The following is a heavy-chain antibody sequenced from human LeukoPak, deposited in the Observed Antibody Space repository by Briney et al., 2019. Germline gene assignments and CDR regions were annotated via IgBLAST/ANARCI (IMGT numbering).Heavy chain of an antibody. V-gene: IGHV1-2*02. J-gene: IGHJ6*03. CDR1: GYTFTGYY. Sequence: ASVKVSCKASGYTFTGYYMHWVRQAPGQGLEWMGWINPNSGGTNYAQKFQGRVTMTRDTSISTAYMELSRLRSDDTAVYYCARNYDSSGSYYYYYYYYMDVWGKGTTVTVSS. D-gene: IGHD3-22*01. CDR3: ARNYDSSGSYYYYYYYYMDV. CDR2: INPNSGGT.